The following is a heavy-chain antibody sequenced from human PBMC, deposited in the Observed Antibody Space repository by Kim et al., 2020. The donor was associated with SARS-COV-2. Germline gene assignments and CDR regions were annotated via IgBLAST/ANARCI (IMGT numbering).Heavy chain of an antibody. J-gene: IGHJ3*02. D-gene: IGHD4-17*01. CDR1: GGSISSYY. V-gene: IGHV4-59*01. Sequence: SETLSLTYTVSGGSISSYYWSWIRQPPGKGLEWIGYIYYSGSTNYNPSLKSRVTISVDTSKNQFSLKLSSVTAADTAVYYCARDYGGLDIWGQGTMVTVS. CDR2: IYYSGST. CDR3: ARDYGGLDI.